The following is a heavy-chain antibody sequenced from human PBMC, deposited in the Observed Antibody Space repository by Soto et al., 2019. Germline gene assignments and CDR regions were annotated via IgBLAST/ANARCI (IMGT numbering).Heavy chain of an antibody. J-gene: IGHJ6*03. CDR1: GFTVSSNY. CDR3: ARGGDFWSGAYYYYMDV. CDR2: IYSGGGT. D-gene: IGHD3-3*01. V-gene: IGHV3-66*01. Sequence: GGSLRLSCAASGFTVSSNYMTWVRQAPGKGLEWVSAIYSGGGTYYADSVKGRFTISRDNSKNTLYLQMNSLRAEDTAVYYCARGGDFWSGAYYYYMDVWGKGTTVTVSS.